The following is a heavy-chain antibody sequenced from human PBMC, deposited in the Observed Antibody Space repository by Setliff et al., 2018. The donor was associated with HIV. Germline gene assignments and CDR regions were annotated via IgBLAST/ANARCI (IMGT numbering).Heavy chain of an antibody. V-gene: IGHV5-51*01. D-gene: IGHD6-6*01. CDR1: GYSFSTYW. J-gene: IGHJ5*02. CDR3: ARRPSSYNWFDP. CDR2: IYPDDSDA. Sequence: GESLQLSCKGSGYSFSTYWIGWVRQTPEKGLEWMGNIYPDDSDAEYNPSFEGHVTMSVDKSITTVYLQWTSLKSSDTAIYYCARRPSSYNWFDPWGQGTLVTVSS.